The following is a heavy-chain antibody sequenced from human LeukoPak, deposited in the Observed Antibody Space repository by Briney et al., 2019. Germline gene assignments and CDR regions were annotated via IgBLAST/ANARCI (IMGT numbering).Heavy chain of an antibody. Sequence: PSETLSLTCAVYGGSFSGYYWSWIRQPPGKGLEWIGEINHSGSTNYNPSLKSRVTISVDTSKNQFSLKLSSVTAADTAVYYCARESSGWTKAFDYWGQGTLVTVSS. V-gene: IGHV4-34*01. J-gene: IGHJ4*02. CDR2: INHSGST. D-gene: IGHD6-19*01. CDR1: GGSFSGYY. CDR3: ARESSGWTKAFDY.